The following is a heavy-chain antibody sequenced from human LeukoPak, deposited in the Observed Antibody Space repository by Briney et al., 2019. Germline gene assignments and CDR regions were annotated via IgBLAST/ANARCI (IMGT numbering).Heavy chain of an antibody. D-gene: IGHD6-13*01. CDR1: GGTFSSYA. CDR2: IIPIFGTA. Sequence: ASVKVSCKASGGTFSSYAISWVRQAPGQGLEWMGGIIPIFGTANYAQKFQGRVTITADESTSTAYMELSSLRSEDTAVYYCAKTYHSSRAHYYYYYYMDVWGKGTTVTISS. CDR3: AKTYHSSRAHYYYYYYMDV. J-gene: IGHJ6*03. V-gene: IGHV1-69*13.